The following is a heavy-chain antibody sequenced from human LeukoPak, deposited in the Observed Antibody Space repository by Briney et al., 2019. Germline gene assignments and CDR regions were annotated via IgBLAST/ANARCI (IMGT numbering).Heavy chain of an antibody. Sequence: GGSLTLSCAVSGFTFSDYSMNWVRQPPGKGLEWISYISTGGDTTYYADSVKGRFTISSDNAKKSLYLQMDSLRVEDTAVYYCARGPPLFDPWGQGTLVTVSS. J-gene: IGHJ5*02. CDR1: GFTFSDYS. CDR2: ISTGGDTT. V-gene: IGHV3-48*01. CDR3: ARGPPLFDP.